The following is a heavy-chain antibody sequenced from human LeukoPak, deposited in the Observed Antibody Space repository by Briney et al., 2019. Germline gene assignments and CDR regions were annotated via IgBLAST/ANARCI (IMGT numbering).Heavy chain of an antibody. V-gene: IGHV4-34*01. CDR3: ARIAAAARRGWFDP. Sequence: SETLSLTCDVYGGSFSGYYWSWIRQPPGKGLEWIGEINHSGSTNYNPSLKSRVTISVDTSKNQFSLKLSSVTAADTAVYYCARIAAAARRGWFDPWGQGTLVTVSS. J-gene: IGHJ5*02. CDR1: GGSFSGYY. D-gene: IGHD6-13*01. CDR2: INHSGST.